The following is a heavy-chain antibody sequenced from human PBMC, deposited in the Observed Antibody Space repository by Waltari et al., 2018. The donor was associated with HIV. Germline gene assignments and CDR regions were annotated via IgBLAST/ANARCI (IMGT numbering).Heavy chain of an antibody. Sequence: EVQLLESGGGLVQPGGSLRLSCAASGFTFRSFAMSWVRQVPGMGVTYVSHIRSSGVTTYYTDSVKGRFTISRDNSKNTLFLQMNSLRAEDTAVYYCAKTTKISMVRGVYDYWGQGTLVTVSS. CDR2: IRSSGVTT. V-gene: IGHV3-23*01. J-gene: IGHJ4*02. CDR1: GFTFRSFA. CDR3: AKTTKISMVRGVYDY. D-gene: IGHD3-10*01.